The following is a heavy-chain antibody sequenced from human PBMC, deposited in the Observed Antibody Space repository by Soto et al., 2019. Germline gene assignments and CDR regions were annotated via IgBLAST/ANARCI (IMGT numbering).Heavy chain of an antibody. V-gene: IGHV3-23*01. CDR2: ISGSGGST. J-gene: IGHJ4*02. CDR1: GFTFSSYA. D-gene: IGHD3-10*01. CDR3: AKAFYGSGSTSFDY. Sequence: GESLKISCAASGFTFSSYAMSWVRQAPGKGLEWVSAISGSGGSTYYADSVKGRFTISRDNSKNTLYLQMNSLRAEDTAVYYCAKAFYGSGSTSFDYWGQGTLVTVSS.